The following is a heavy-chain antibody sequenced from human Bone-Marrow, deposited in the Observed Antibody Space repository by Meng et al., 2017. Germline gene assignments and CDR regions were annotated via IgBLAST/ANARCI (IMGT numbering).Heavy chain of an antibody. Sequence: QGHRVKAGPEVTKPGVSVKLTCQPYVYTFAAYWIHWLRQAPGQGLEWMGRIDPNNDHTQYAQNFQGRVTMTSDTSISTVYMELNGLRSDDTAVYYCARDEDISAAGKLFGDYWGQGTLVTVSS. V-gene: IGHV1-2*06. J-gene: IGHJ4*02. CDR3: ARDEDISAAGKLFGDY. CDR2: IDPNNDHT. D-gene: IGHD6-13*01. CDR1: VYTFAAYW.